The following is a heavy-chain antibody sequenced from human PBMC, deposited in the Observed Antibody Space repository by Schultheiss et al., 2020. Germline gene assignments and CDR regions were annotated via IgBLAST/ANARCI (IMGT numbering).Heavy chain of an antibody. J-gene: IGHJ4*02. V-gene: IGHV4-61*01. CDR3: ARVRGNWNYGELFDY. CDR2: ISHSGST. D-gene: IGHD1-7*01. Sequence: SETLSLTCSVSGGSVSSGSYWSWIRQAPGKGLEWIGEISHSGSTNYNPSLKSRVTISVDTSKNQFSLKLSSVTAADTAVYYCARVRGNWNYGELFDYWGQGTLVTVAS. CDR1: GGSVSSGSY.